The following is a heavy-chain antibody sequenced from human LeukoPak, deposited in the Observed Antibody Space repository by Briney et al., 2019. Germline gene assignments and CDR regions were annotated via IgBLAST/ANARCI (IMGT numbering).Heavy chain of an antibody. V-gene: IGHV3-33*01. CDR2: VWDDGSNK. D-gene: IGHD2-15*01. CDR3: ARGGYCGGGSCYPAHLNS. J-gene: IGHJ5*02. Sequence: GGSLRLSCAASGFILSTYGMDWVRQAPGKGLEWVAGVWDDGSNKYYADSVKGRFTISRDNPKNTLYLQMNSLRAEDTAVYYCARGGYCGGGSCYPAHLNSWGQGTLVTVSS. CDR1: GFILSTYG.